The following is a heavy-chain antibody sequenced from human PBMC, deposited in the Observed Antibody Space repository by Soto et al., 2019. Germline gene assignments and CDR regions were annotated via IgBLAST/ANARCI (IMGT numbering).Heavy chain of an antibody. CDR3: ARYTYGSGSYYHLDY. D-gene: IGHD3-10*01. J-gene: IGHJ4*02. CDR1: GGSISSGGYY. Sequence: SETLSLTCTVSGGSISSGGYYWSWIRQHPGKGLEWIGYIYYSGSTYYNPSLKSRVTISVDTSKNQFSLKLSSVTAADTAVYYCARYTYGSGSYYHLDYWGQGTLVTVSS. V-gene: IGHV4-31*03. CDR2: IYYSGST.